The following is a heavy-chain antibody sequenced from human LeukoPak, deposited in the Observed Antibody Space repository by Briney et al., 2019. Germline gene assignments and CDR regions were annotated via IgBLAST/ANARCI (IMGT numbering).Heavy chain of an antibody. D-gene: IGHD6-13*01. CDR2: IYTSGST. CDR1: GVSISSYY. Sequence: KPSETLSLTCTVSGVSISSYYWSWIRQPAGKGLEWIGRIYTSGSTNYNPSLKSRVTMSVDTSKNQFSLKLSSVTAADTAVYYCARDEVAAAGTNWFDPWGQGTLVTVSS. CDR3: ARDEVAAAGTNWFDP. J-gene: IGHJ5*02. V-gene: IGHV4-4*07.